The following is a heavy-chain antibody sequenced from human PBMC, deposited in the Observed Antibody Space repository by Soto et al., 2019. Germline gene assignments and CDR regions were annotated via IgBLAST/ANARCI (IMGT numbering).Heavy chain of an antibody. D-gene: IGHD3-9*01. CDR2: INGGSSVI. Sequence: GGSLRLSCAASGFSFSDFYMTWIRQAPGKGLEWISYINGGSSVIKYADSVQGRFIISRDNARNSLYLQMNSLGAEDTAIYYCTRDPRLVDVWCPGNNVTLSS. CDR3: TRDPRLVDV. J-gene: IGHJ6*02. CDR1: GFSFSDFY. V-gene: IGHV3-11*06.